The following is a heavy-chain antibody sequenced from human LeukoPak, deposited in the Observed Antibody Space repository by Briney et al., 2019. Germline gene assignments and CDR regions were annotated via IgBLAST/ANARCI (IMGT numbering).Heavy chain of an antibody. CDR1: GLTFSSYE. V-gene: IGHV3-48*03. CDR3: ARESYLGMDV. D-gene: IGHD3-16*02. J-gene: IGHJ6*04. Sequence: PGGSLRLSCAASGLTFSSYEMNWVRQAPGKGLEWVSYISSSGSTIYYADSVKGRFTISRDNAKNSLYLQMNSLRAEDTAVYYCARESYLGMDVWGKGTTVTVSS. CDR2: ISSSGSTI.